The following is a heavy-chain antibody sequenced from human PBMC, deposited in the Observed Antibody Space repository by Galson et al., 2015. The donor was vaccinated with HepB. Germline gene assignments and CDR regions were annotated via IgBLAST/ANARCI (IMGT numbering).Heavy chain of an antibody. CDR3: VKVSGEIIVSEPFDL. D-gene: IGHD1-26*01. Sequence: SLRLSCAASGFTFSSYAMHWVRQAPGKGLEWVGFISYDGNNKFYADSVKGRFTISRDNSKNTLSVEMSSLRTEDTGVYYCVKVSGEIIVSEPFDLWGQGTLVTVSS. CDR2: ISYDGNNK. CDR1: GFTFSSYA. J-gene: IGHJ3*01. V-gene: IGHV3-30*04.